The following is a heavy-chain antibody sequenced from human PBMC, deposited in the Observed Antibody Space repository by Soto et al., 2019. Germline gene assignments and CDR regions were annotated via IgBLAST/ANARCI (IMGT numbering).Heavy chain of an antibody. CDR1: RFTVSSNY. CDR3: AREASLGVD. Sequence: GGSLRLSCAASRFTVSSNYMTWVRQAPGKGLEWVSVIYGGGSTYYADSVKGRFTISRDNSKNTLYLQMNSLRAEDTAVYYCAREASLGVDWGQGTLVTVSS. J-gene: IGHJ4*02. V-gene: IGHV3-66*01. CDR2: IYGGGST. D-gene: IGHD3-10*01.